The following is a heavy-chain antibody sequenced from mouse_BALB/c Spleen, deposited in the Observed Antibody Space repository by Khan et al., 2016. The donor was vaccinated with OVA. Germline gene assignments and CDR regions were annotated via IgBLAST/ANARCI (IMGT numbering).Heavy chain of an antibody. Sequence: QVQLKQSGAELARPGASVKMSCKASGYTFTSYTIHWIKLRPGQGLEWIGYINPSNGYTNYNQKFKDKATLTADKSSTTAYMQLSSLTSDDSAVYSCVGDGAYYRNGGWFAYWGQGTLVTVSA. D-gene: IGHD2-14*01. CDR3: VGDGAYYRNGGWFAY. CDR1: GYTFTSYT. V-gene: IGHV1-4*01. J-gene: IGHJ3*01. CDR2: INPSNGYT.